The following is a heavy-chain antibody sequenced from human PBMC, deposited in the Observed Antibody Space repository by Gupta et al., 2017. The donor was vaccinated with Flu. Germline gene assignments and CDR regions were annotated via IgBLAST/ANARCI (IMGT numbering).Heavy chain of an antibody. Sequence: EVQLLESGGGLVQPGGSLRLSCAASGFTFNNFGMAWVRQVPGKGLEWVSSINTSGGNVHYAGSVRSRFTISRDNSRNTLYLHMNSLRVEDTAGEYGSKQLWDQDDWGQGTLVTVSS. J-gene: IGHJ4*02. CDR3: SKQLWDQDD. CDR2: INTSGGNV. CDR1: GFTFNNFG. D-gene: IGHD1-1*01. V-gene: IGHV3-23*01.